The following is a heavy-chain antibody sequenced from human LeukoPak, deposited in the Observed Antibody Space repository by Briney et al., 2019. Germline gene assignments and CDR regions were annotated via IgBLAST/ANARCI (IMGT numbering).Heavy chain of an antibody. CDR3: ARGGITMVRGENYYYYYYMDV. D-gene: IGHD3-10*01. J-gene: IGHJ6*03. V-gene: IGHV3-21*01. Sequence: GGSLRPSCAASGFTFSSYSMNWVRQAPGKGLEWVSSISSSSSYIYYADSVKGRFTISRDNAKNSLYLQMNSLRAEDTAVYYCARGGITMVRGENYYYYYYMDVWGKGTTVTISS. CDR1: GFTFSSYS. CDR2: ISSSSSYI.